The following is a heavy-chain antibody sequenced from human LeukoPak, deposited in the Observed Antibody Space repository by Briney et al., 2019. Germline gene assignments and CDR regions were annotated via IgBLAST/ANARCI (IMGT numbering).Heavy chain of an antibody. J-gene: IGHJ4*02. CDR2: IYYSGST. CDR1: GGSFSGYY. D-gene: IGHD1-26*01. V-gene: IGHV4-39*01. Sequence: SETLSLTCAVYGGSFSGYYWGWIRQPPGKGLEWIGSIYYSGSTYYNPSLKSRVTISVDTSKNRFSLKLSSVTAADTAVYYCARLYSGSYYIPPDYWGQGTLVTVSS. CDR3: ARLYSGSYYIPPDY.